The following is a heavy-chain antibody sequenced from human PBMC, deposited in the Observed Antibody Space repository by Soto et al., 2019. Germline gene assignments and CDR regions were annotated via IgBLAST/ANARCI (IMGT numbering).Heavy chain of an antibody. CDR3: AISGSSKDY. CDR2: IIPIFGTA. D-gene: IGHD1-26*01. J-gene: IGHJ4*02. Sequence: GASVKVSCKASGGTFSSYAISWVRQGPGQGLEWMGGIIPIFGTANYAQKFQGRVTITADKSTSTAYMELSSLRSEDTAVYYCAISGSSKDYWGQGTLVTVSS. V-gene: IGHV1-69*06. CDR1: GGTFSSYA.